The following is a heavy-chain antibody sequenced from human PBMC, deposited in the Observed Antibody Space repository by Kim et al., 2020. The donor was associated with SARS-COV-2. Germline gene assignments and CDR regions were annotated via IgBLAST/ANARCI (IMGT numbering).Heavy chain of an antibody. Sequence: SETLSLTCTVSGGSISSSSYYWGWIRQPPGKGLEWIGSIYYSGSTYYNPSLKSRVTISVDTSKNQFSLKLSSVTAADTAVYYCARHRRDIVVVVGATTDWIEPCGHRTLVTVS. CDR3: ARHRRDIVVVVGATTDWIEP. J-gene: IGHJ5*02. CDR2: IYYSGST. CDR1: GGSISSSSYY. V-gene: IGHV4-39*01. D-gene: IGHD2-15*01.